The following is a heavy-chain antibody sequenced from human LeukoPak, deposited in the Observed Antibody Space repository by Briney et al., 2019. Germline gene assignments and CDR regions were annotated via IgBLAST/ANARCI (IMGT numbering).Heavy chain of an antibody. J-gene: IGHJ4*02. Sequence: PGGSLRLSCAASGFTFSTYAMSWVRQAPGKGLEWVSAICGSDGSRYYADSVKGRFTISRENSKNTLHLQMNSLRAEDTAVYYCAKDHYYYGSGIYFMHYFDYWGQGTLVTVSS. D-gene: IGHD3-10*01. CDR1: GFTFSTYA. CDR2: ICGSDGSR. CDR3: AKDHYYYGSGIYFMHYFDY. V-gene: IGHV3-23*01.